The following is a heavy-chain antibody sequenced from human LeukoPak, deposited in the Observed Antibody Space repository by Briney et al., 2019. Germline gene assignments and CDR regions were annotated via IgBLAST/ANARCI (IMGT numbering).Heavy chain of an antibody. Sequence: PGGSLRLSCEASGFNFGTFAMHWVRQAPGEGLEWLAIIWYDGSNKHYSDSVKGRFTISRDNSKSSLYLQMNSLRAEDTAVYYCRVTYYYGSGIDGDYFDYWGQGILVTVSS. CDR3: RVTYYYGSGIDGDYFDY. V-gene: IGHV3-33*01. CDR1: GFNFGTFA. J-gene: IGHJ4*02. D-gene: IGHD3-10*01. CDR2: IWYDGSNK.